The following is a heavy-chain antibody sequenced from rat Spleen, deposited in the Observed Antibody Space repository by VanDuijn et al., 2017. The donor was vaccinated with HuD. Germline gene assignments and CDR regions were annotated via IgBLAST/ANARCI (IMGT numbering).Heavy chain of an antibody. V-gene: IGHV5-20*01. CDR2: ISYDVAAT. D-gene: IGHD1-12*02. CDR3: ATGWVMGA. J-gene: IGHJ4*01. CDR1: GFSFSDCD. Sequence: EVQLVESGGGLVQPGRSILLSCAASGFSFSDCDMAWVRQAPTKGLEWVASISYDVAATYYRDSVKGRFTISRDNAKSTLYLHMDSLRSEDTATYYCATGWVMGAWGQGASVTVSS.